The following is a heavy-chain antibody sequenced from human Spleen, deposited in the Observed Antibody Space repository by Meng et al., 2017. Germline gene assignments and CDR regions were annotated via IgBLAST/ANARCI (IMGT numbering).Heavy chain of an antibody. CDR1: GFTFSSYG. V-gene: IGHV3-23*01. Sequence: GESLKISCAASGFTFSSYGMHWVRQAPGKGLEWVSSISGSGRNTYYADSVKGRFTISRDNSNNMLYLQMNSLRAEDTAVYYCAKQREYSYGFYYFDYWGQGTLVTVSS. J-gene: IGHJ4*02. CDR3: AKQREYSYGFYYFDY. CDR2: ISGSGRNT. D-gene: IGHD5-18*01.